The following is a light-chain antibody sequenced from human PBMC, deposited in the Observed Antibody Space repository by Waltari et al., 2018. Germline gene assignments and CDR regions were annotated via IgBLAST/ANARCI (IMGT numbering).Light chain of an antibody. CDR3: SSRDSSGNHVL. CDR2: GKN. Sequence: SSGFTQGPAVSVALGQTVRITCQGDCLRTYFAIWYQQKPGPAPLLVIYGKNNRPSVIPVRFYGSSSEDTTALTITGAQAEEEADYFCSSRDSSGNHVLFGGGTKLTVL. J-gene: IGLJ3*02. CDR1: CLRTYF. V-gene: IGLV3-19*01.